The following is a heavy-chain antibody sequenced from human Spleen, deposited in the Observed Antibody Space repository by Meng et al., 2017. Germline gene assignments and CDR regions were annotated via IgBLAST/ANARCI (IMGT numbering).Heavy chain of an antibody. CDR1: GGSISTSGYY. D-gene: IGHD6-19*01. J-gene: IGHJ5*02. V-gene: IGHV4-39*01. CDR3: VRSSAWVRTGFDP. Sequence: QPQLQESGPGLVRPSEALSLTCSVSGGSISTSGYYWGWIRQPPGKGLEWIGSIGHSGFTDYTPSLKSRVTVSIDTSRNQFSLWLTSVTAADTAVYYCVRSSAWVRTGFDPWGQGTLVTVSS. CDR2: IGHSGFT.